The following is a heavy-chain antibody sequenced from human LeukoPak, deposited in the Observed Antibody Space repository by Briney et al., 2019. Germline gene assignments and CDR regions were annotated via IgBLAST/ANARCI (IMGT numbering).Heavy chain of an antibody. CDR2: INPNSGGT. Sequence: ASVKVSCKASGYTFTSYGISWVRQAPGQGLEWMGRINPNSGGTNYAQKFQGRVTMTRDTSISTAYMELSRLRSDDTAVYYCARGYSYGYDYWGQETLVTVSS. CDR1: GYTFTSYG. CDR3: ARGYSYGYDY. D-gene: IGHD5-18*01. V-gene: IGHV1-2*06. J-gene: IGHJ4*02.